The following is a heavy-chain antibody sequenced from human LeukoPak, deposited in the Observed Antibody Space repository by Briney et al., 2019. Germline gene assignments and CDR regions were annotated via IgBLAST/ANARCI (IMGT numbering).Heavy chain of an antibody. Sequence: GGSLRLSCAASGFTFSSQAMSWVRQAPGKGLEWVSTITSGSTTYYADSVKGRFTISRDNAKNSLYLQMNSLRAEDTAVYYCASNDYVDWGQGTLVTVSS. CDR1: GFTFSSQA. V-gene: IGHV3-69-1*01. CDR3: ASNDYVD. D-gene: IGHD3-16*01. J-gene: IGHJ4*02. CDR2: ITSGSTT.